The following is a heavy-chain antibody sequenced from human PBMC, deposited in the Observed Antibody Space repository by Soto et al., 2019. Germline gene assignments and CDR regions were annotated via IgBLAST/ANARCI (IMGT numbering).Heavy chain of an antibody. V-gene: IGHV1-69*01. CDR2: SIPLFGTA. CDR3: AGAWPRGNIIVIDDDNYGMAV. Sequence: QVQLVQSGAEVKKPGSSVKVSCKSSGGTFSKYAFSWVRQAPGQGLEWMGGSIPLFGTADYSQRFQGIVKITADEYTTTAYMELSSLRSEDTTTYYCAGAWPRGNIIVIDDDNYGMAVWGQGTTVTVSS. J-gene: IGHJ6*02. CDR1: GGTFSKYA. D-gene: IGHD2-21*01.